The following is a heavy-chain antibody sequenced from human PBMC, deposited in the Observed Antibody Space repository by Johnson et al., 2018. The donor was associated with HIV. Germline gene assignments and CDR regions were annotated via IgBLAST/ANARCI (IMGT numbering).Heavy chain of an antibody. V-gene: IGHV3-7*01. Sequence: VQLVESGGGLVQPGGSLRLSCAASGFTFSSYWMSWVRQAPGKGLEWVANIKQDGSEQYYVDSVKGRFTISRDNAKNSLYLQMNSLRAEDTAVYYCAREYYGSGSDAFDIWGQGTMVTVSS. CDR2: IKQDGSEQ. CDR3: AREYYGSGSDAFDI. D-gene: IGHD3-10*01. J-gene: IGHJ3*02. CDR1: GFTFSSYW.